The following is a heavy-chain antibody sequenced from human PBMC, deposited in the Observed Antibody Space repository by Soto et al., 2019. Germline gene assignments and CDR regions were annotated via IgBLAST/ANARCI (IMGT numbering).Heavy chain of an antibody. D-gene: IGHD5-12*01. CDR3: ARAPYSGYDSYYFDY. J-gene: IGHJ4*02. CDR1: GGSISSYY. V-gene: IGHV4-59*01. CDR2: IYYSGST. Sequence: PSETLSLTCTVSGGSISSYYWSWIRQPPGKGLEWIGYIYYSGSTNYNPSLKSRVTISVDTSKNQFSLKLSSVTAADTAVYYWARAPYSGYDSYYFDYWGQGTLVTVSS.